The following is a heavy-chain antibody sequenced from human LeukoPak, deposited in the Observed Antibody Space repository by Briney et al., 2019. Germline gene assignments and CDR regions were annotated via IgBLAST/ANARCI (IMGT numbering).Heavy chain of an antibody. CDR3: AKESDILTGYYTGGDDY. CDR2: ISGRGGST. D-gene: IGHD3-9*01. CDR1: GFTFSSYA. J-gene: IGHJ4*02. Sequence: GGSLRLSCAASGFTFSSYAMRWVRQAPGKGLEWVSAISGRGGSTYYADSVKGRFTISRDNSKNTLYLQMNSLRAEDTAVYYCAKESDILTGYYTGGDDYWGQGTLVTVSS. V-gene: IGHV3-23*01.